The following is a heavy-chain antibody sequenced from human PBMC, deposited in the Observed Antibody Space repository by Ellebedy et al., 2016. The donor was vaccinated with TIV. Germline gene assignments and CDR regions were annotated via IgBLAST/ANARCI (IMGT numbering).Heavy chain of an antibody. J-gene: IGHJ4*02. V-gene: IGHV1-18*01. D-gene: IGHD3-10*01. CDR1: GYTFTSYA. CDR3: ARASAGFGELSDPKHDY. Sequence: ASVKVSCKASGYTFTSYAISWVRQAPGQGLEWMGWISAYNVNTNYAQKLQGRVTMTTDTSTSTAYMELRSLRSDDTAVYYCARASAGFGELSDPKHDYWGQGTLVTVSS. CDR2: ISAYNVNT.